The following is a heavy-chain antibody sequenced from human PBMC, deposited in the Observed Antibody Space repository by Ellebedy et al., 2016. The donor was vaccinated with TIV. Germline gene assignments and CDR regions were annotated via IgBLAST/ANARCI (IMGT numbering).Heavy chain of an antibody. CDR2: INHSGST. D-gene: IGHD2-2*01. Sequence: SETLSLTXTVSGGSISSGDYYWSWIRQPPGKGLEWIGEINHSGSTNYNPSLKSRVAISIDTSVSQFSLKLSPVTAADTAVYYCARVCSSASCFIDYWGQGILVTISS. CDR1: GGSISSGDYY. J-gene: IGHJ4*02. V-gene: IGHV4-39*07. CDR3: ARVCSSASCFIDY.